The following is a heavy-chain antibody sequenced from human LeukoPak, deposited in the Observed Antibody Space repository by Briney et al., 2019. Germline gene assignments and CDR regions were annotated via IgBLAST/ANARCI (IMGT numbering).Heavy chain of an antibody. D-gene: IGHD4-23*01. CDR1: GYTFTNNY. CDR3: ARDHSVEDRAWWFDS. CDR2: INPSGTTT. Sequence: ASVKVSCKASGYTFTNNYMHWVRQAPGQGLEWMAVINPSGTTTTYARKFQGRLTLTRDMSTTTDYMELSSLTSEDTAMYYCARDHSVEDRAWWFDSWGQGTLVTVSS. J-gene: IGHJ5*01. V-gene: IGHV1-46*01.